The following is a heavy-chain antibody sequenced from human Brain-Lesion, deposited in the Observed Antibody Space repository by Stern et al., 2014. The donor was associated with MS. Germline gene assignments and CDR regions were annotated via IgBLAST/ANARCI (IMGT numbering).Heavy chain of an antibody. J-gene: IGHJ4*02. Sequence: VQLVESGGGVVQPGRSLRLSCAASGFTFTNYGMHWVRQAPGKGLEWVAVISYDGSDKYYADSVKGRFTISRDNSKNTLYLQMNSLRGEDTAMYYCANSLGTYSRCGGDCYSRDDYWGQGTLVTVFS. CDR3: ANSLGTYSRCGGDCYSRDDY. V-gene: IGHV3-30*18. CDR2: ISYDGSDK. CDR1: GFTFTNYG. D-gene: IGHD2-21*02.